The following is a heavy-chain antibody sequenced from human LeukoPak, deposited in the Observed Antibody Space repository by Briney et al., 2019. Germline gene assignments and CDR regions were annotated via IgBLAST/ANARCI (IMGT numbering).Heavy chain of an antibody. D-gene: IGHD4-11*01. V-gene: IGHV4-39*01. CDR2: IYYSVRT. Sequence: SSETLSLTCTVSGGSISSSSYYWGWIRQPPGKGLGWIGSIYYSVRTYYNPSLKSRVTISVDTSKNQFSLKLSSVTAADTAVYYCARPDYSKDYFDYWGQGTLVTVSS. J-gene: IGHJ4*02. CDR3: ARPDYSKDYFDY. CDR1: GGSISSSSYY.